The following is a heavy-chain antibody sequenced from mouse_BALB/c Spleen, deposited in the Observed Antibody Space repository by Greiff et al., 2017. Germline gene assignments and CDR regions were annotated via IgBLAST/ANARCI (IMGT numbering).Heavy chain of an antibody. CDR1: GFTFTDYY. CDR3: ARSYYRYDDLAWFAY. D-gene: IGHD2-14*01. Sequence: EVMLVESGGGLVQPGGSLRLSCATSGFTFTDYYMSWVRQPPGKALEWLGFIRNKANGYTTEYSASVKGRFTISRDNSQSILYLQMNTLRAEDSATYYCARSYYRYDDLAWFAYWGQGTLVTVSA. V-gene: IGHV7-3*02. CDR2: IRNKANGYTT. J-gene: IGHJ3*01.